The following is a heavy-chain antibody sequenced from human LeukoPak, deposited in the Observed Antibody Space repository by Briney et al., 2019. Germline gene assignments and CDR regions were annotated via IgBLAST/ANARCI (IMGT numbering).Heavy chain of an antibody. J-gene: IGHJ4*02. Sequence: SVKVSCKASGGTFSRYAICWVRQAPGQGLEWMGGIIPIFGIANYAQKFQGRVTFTTDESTSTAYMELSSLISEDTALYYCVFDSSGYLSRSLPPYFDYWGQGTLVTVSS. CDR3: VFDSSGYLSRSLPPYFDY. D-gene: IGHD3-22*01. V-gene: IGHV1-69*05. CDR2: IIPIFGIA. CDR1: GGTFSRYA.